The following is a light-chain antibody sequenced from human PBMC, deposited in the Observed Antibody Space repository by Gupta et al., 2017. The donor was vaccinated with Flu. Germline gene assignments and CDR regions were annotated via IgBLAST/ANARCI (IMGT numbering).Light chain of an antibody. CDR3: AVWDDSLNGWV. CDR2: NSN. CDR1: SSNIGINT. V-gene: IGLV1-44*01. Sequence: RVTISCSGSSSNIGINTVNWYQQPPGTAPKLLIYNSNQRPSGVPDRFSGSKSGTSASLAISGLQSEDEADYYCAVWDDSLNGWVFGGGTKLTVL. J-gene: IGLJ3*02.